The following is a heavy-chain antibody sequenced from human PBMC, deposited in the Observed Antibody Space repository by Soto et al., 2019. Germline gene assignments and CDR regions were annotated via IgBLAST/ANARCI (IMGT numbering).Heavy chain of an antibody. V-gene: IGHV4-38-2*01. CDR2: IYHGGST. CDR3: ARVGPWVPYYYDSSPYTYENWCDP. J-gene: IGHJ5*02. CDR1: GYSISSGYY. Sequence: SETLSLTCAVSGYSISSGYYWGWLRQPPGKGLEWIGIIYHGGSTYYNPSLNSRVTLSIDMTNNHVSLILNSVTAADTAVYYCARVGPWVPYYYDSSPYTYENWCDPWGRGSLFTVSS. D-gene: IGHD3-22*01.